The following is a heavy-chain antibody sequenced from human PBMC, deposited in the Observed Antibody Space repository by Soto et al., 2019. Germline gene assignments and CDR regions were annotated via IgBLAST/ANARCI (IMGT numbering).Heavy chain of an antibody. D-gene: IGHD3-22*01. J-gene: IGHJ4*02. Sequence: ASVKVSCKASGYTFTSYDINWVRQATGQGLEWMGWMNPNSGNTGYAQKFQGRVTMTRNTSISTAYMELSRLRSDDTAVYYCATHYYDSSGYYYFYYFDYWGQGTLVTVSS. CDR2: MNPNSGNT. CDR3: ATHYYDSSGYYYFYYFDY. V-gene: IGHV1-8*01. CDR1: GYTFTSYD.